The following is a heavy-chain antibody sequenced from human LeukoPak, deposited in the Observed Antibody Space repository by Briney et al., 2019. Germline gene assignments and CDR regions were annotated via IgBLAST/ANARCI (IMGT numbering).Heavy chain of an antibody. Sequence: AGGSLRLSCAASGFTFDDYAMHWVRQAPGKGLEWVSGISWNSGSIGYADSVKGRFTMSRDNAKNTLYLQMNSLRAEDTGVYYCAREITTNGGRYFDYWGQGTLVTVSS. CDR2: ISWNSGSI. CDR1: GFTFDDYA. D-gene: IGHD7-27*01. V-gene: IGHV3-9*01. CDR3: AREITTNGGRYFDY. J-gene: IGHJ4*02.